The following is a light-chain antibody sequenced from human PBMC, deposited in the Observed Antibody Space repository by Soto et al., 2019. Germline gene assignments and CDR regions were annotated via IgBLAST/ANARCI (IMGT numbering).Light chain of an antibody. V-gene: IGLV2-14*01. J-gene: IGLJ2*01. Sequence: QAVLSQPASVSGSPGQSITMSCTGASTVVGGYDYVSWYRQHPGEAPKLLIYEVTHRPSGVPERFSGSKSGNTASLTISGLRAEDEADYYCCSYTTSGTPVFGGGTKLTVL. CDR2: EVT. CDR1: STVVGGYDY. CDR3: CSYTTSGTPV.